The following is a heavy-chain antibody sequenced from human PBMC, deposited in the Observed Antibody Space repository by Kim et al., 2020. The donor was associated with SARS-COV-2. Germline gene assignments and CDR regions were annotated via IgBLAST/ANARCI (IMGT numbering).Heavy chain of an antibody. J-gene: IGHJ6*02. V-gene: IGHV3-9*01. D-gene: IGHD3-9*01. Sequence: GGSLRLSCAASGFTFDDYAMHWVRQAPGKGLEWVSGISWNSGSIGYADSVKGRFTISRDNAKNSLYLQMNSLRAEDTALYYCAKDMSDILTGSSPSDYYYCGMDVWGQGTTVTVSS. CDR2: ISWNSGSI. CDR1: GFTFDDYA. CDR3: AKDMSDILTGSSPSDYYYCGMDV.